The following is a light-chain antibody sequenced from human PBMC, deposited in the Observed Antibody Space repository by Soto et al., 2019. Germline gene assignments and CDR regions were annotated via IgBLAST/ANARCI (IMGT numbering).Light chain of an antibody. Sequence: QSALTQPASVSGSPGQSITISCTGTSSDVGGYNYVSWYQQHPGKAPRLLIYDVTRRPSGVSNRFSASKSGNTASLTISGLQAEDEADYYCTSYTSTRAPGVFGGGTKVAVL. CDR2: DVT. CDR1: SSDVGGYNY. J-gene: IGLJ3*02. V-gene: IGLV2-14*03. CDR3: TSYTSTRAPGV.